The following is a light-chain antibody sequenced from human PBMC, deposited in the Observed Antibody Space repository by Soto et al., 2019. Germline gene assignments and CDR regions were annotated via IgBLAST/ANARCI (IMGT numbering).Light chain of an antibody. CDR2: AAS. Sequence: DIQLTQSPYCLSASVAAGVTITCRASQSISSYLNWYQQKPGKAPKLLIYAASSLQSGVPSRFSGSGSGTDFTLTISSLQPEDFATYYCQQSNSTPLTFGQGTRVEIK. V-gene: IGKV1-39*01. CDR1: QSISSY. CDR3: QQSNSTPLT. J-gene: IGKJ5*01.